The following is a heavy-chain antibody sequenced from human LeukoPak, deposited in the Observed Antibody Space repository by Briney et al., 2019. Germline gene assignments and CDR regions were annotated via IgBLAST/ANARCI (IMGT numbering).Heavy chain of an antibody. CDR1: GFTFSSYG. CDR2: IWYDGSNK. D-gene: IGHD6-13*01. J-gene: IGHJ4*02. Sequence: PGGSLRLSCAASGFTFSSYGMHWVRQAPGKGLEWVAVIWYDGSNKYYADSVKGRFTISRDNSKNTLYLQINSLRAEDTAVYYCARETWAAARYFDYWGQGTLVTVSS. CDR3: ARETWAAARYFDY. V-gene: IGHV3-33*01.